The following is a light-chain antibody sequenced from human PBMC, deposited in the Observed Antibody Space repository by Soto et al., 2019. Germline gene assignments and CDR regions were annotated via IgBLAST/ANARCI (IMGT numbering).Light chain of an antibody. CDR3: QGWDSSSDHPRVV. CDR1: NIGSKS. V-gene: IGLV3-21*02. Sequence: SYELTQPPSVSVAPGQTARITGGGNNIGSKSVHWYRQKPGQAPVLVVYDDSDRPSGIPERFSGSTSWNTATLTISSVEAGDEADYYCQGWDSSSDHPRVVFVGGTKVTVL. J-gene: IGLJ2*01. CDR2: DDS.